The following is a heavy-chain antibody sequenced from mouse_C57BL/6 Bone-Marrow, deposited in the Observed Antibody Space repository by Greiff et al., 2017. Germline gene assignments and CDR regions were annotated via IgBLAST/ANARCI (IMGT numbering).Heavy chain of an antibody. J-gene: IGHJ1*03. Sequence: VQLQESGAELVKPGASVKISCKASGYAFSSYWMNWVKQRPGKGLEWIGQIYPGDGDTNYNGKFKGKATLTADKSSSTAYMQLSSLTSEDSAVYFCASPYYYGSSSYWYFDVWGTGTTVTVSS. CDR2: IYPGDGDT. CDR3: ASPYYYGSSSYWYFDV. CDR1: GYAFSSYW. V-gene: IGHV1-80*01. D-gene: IGHD1-1*01.